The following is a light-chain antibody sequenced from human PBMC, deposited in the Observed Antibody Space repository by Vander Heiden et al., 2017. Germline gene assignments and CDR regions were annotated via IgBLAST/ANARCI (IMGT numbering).Light chain of an antibody. V-gene: IGLV1-40*01. CDR3: QCYDTSLSAWV. J-gene: IGLJ3*02. CDR2: GDN. CDR1: SPNIGTNYD. Sequence: QSVLTQPPSVSGAPGQRVTISCTGSSPNIGTNYDVHWYQQLPGAAPKLLIYGDNNRPSGVPDRFSVSKSGTSASLTITGLQAEDEADYYCQCYDTSLSAWVFGGGTKLTVL.